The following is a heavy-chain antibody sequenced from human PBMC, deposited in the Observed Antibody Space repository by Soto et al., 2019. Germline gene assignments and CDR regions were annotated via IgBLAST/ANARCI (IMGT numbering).Heavy chain of an antibody. J-gene: IGHJ5*02. D-gene: IGHD6-6*01. Sequence: GASVKVSCKASGYTFTSYYMHWVRQAPGQGLEWMGGIIPIFGTANYAQKFQGRVTITADESTSTAYMELSSLRSEDTAVYYCARSRASGFSSSLNYAGWFAPWGQGTLVTVSS. CDR2: IIPIFGTA. CDR1: GYTFTSYY. CDR3: ARSRASGFSSSLNYAGWFAP. V-gene: IGHV1-69*13.